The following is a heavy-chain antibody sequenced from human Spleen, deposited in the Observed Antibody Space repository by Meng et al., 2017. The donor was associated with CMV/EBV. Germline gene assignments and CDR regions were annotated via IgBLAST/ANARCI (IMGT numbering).Heavy chain of an antibody. V-gene: IGHV1-69*10. CDR1: FSAHG. CDR2: IIPMVGVT. Sequence: FSAHGISWVRQAPGDGPGWMEGIIPMVGVTNYAQKFQGRVKMTADKSTHTVFLELSSLRSEDTAVYYCARDQYCTRTSCYTNDWYFDLWGRGTLVTVSS. D-gene: IGHD2-2*01. J-gene: IGHJ2*01. CDR3: ARDQYCTRTSCYTNDWYFDL.